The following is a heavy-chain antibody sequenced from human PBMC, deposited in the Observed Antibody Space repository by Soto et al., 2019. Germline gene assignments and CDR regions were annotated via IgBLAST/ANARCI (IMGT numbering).Heavy chain of an antibody. CDR2: TYYRSKWYN. Sequence: SQTLSLTCAISGDSVSSNSAAWNWIRQSPSRGLEWLGRTYYRSKWYNDYAVSVKSRITINPDTSKNQFSLQLNSVTPEDTAVYYCAREDRSGRAPYYYYGMDVWGQGTTVTVSS. CDR1: GDSVSSNSAA. V-gene: IGHV6-1*01. J-gene: IGHJ6*02. D-gene: IGHD6-19*01. CDR3: AREDRSGRAPYYYYGMDV.